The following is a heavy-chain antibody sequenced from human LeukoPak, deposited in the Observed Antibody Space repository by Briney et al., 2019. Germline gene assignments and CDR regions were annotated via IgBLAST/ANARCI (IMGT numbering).Heavy chain of an antibody. J-gene: IGHJ4*02. CDR2: IYYSGST. CDR3: ARSVGSSWYIDY. D-gene: IGHD6-13*01. V-gene: IGHV4-39*07. CDR1: GGSISSSSYY. Sequence: SETLSLTCNVSGGSISSSSYYWGWIRHPPGKGLEGIGSIYYSGSTYYNPSLKSRVTISVDTSKNQFSLKLSSVTAADTAVYYCARSVGSSWYIDYWGQGTLVTVSS.